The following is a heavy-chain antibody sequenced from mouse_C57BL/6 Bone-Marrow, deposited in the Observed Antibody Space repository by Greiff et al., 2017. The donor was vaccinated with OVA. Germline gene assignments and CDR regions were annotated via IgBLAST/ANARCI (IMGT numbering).Heavy chain of an antibody. CDR2: ISGGGGNT. Sequence: LQQSGGGLVKPGGSLKLSCAASGFTFSSYTMSWVRQTPEKRLEWVATISGGGGNTYYPDSVKGRFTISRDNAKNTLYLQMSSLRSEDTALYYCAKRDYDEYYYAMDYWGQGTSVTVSS. D-gene: IGHD2-4*01. CDR3: AKRDYDEYYYAMDY. CDR1: GFTFSSYT. V-gene: IGHV5-9*01. J-gene: IGHJ4*01.